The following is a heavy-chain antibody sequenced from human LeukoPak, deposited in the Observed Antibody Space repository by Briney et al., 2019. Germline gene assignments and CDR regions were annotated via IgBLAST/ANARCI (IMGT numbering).Heavy chain of an antibody. D-gene: IGHD5-24*01. CDR2: MYHNGST. V-gene: IGHV4-39*01. Sequence: SETLSLTCTVSGGSISSTSYYWGWIRQPPGKGLEWIGSMYHNGSTYYNPSLKSRVTISVDTSKNQFSLKLSSVTAADTAVYYCARHPSGRMWLQQGGWFDPWGQGTLVTVSS. CDR3: ARHPSGRMWLQQGGWFDP. J-gene: IGHJ5*02. CDR1: GGSISSTSYY.